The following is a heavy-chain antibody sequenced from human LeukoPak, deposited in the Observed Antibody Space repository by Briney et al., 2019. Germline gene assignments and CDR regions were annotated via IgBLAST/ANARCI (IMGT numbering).Heavy chain of an antibody. CDR2: IYYSGSI. D-gene: IGHD4/OR15-4a*01. Sequence: SETLSLTCTVSGGSISSSSYYWGWIRQPPGKGLEWIGSIYYSGSIYYNPSLKSRVTISVDTSKNQFSLKLSSVTAADTAVYYCARSLGPFRLSYFDYWGQGTLVTVSS. V-gene: IGHV4-39*01. CDR1: GGSISSSSYY. J-gene: IGHJ4*02. CDR3: ARSLGPFRLSYFDY.